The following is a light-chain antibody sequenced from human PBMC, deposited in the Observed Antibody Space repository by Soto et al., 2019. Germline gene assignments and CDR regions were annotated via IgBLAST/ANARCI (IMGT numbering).Light chain of an antibody. J-gene: IGLJ2*01. Sequence: QSALTQPASVSGSPGQSITISCTGTSSDVGSYNLVSWYQQHPGTAPRLLIYEGTKRPPGVSSRFSGSKSGNTASLTISGLQTEDEANYYCCSYSYGSTLVFGGGTKVTVL. CDR3: CSYSYGSTLV. CDR1: SSDVGSYNL. CDR2: EGT. V-gene: IGLV2-23*01.